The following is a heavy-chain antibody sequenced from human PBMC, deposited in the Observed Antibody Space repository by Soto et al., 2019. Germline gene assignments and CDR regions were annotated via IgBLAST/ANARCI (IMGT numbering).Heavy chain of an antibody. D-gene: IGHD6-19*01. V-gene: IGHV3-33*01. CDR1: GFTFGSHG. Sequence: QVQLVESGGGVVQPGRSLRLSCAASGFTFGSHGMHWVRQAPGKGLEWVSLIWYDGGNKYYADSVKGRFTISRDNSKNTRYLQMNSRRAEDTAVYYCAGSYSSAWYLFDYWGQGTLVTVSS. CDR2: IWYDGGNK. CDR3: AGSYSSAWYLFDY. J-gene: IGHJ4*02.